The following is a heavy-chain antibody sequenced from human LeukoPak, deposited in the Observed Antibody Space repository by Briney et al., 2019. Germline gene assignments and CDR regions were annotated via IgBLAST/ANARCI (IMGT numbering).Heavy chain of an antibody. Sequence: GGSLRLSCAASGFTVSSNYMSWVRQAPGKGLEWVSVIYSGGSTYYADSVKGRFTISRDNSKNTLYLQMNSLRAEDTAVYYCASGKRITMVRGVFDYWGQGTLVTVSS. V-gene: IGHV3-66*01. CDR2: IYSGGST. D-gene: IGHD3-10*01. CDR3: ASGKRITMVRGVFDY. J-gene: IGHJ4*02. CDR1: GFTVSSNY.